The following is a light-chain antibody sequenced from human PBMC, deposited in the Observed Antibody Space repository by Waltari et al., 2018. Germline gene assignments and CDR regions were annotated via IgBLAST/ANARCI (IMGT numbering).Light chain of an antibody. CDR1: SNNVGSQG. CDR2: RNN. J-gene: IGLJ1*01. V-gene: IGLV10-54*04. Sequence: QAVLTQPPSVAKSLRQTSTLTCTGSSNNVGSQGALWLQHHQGQPHKPPSYRNNNRPSGISERFSAARSGNTASRTITGLQPEDEADYYCSSWDISLNAHVFGTGTKVTVL. CDR3: SSWDISLNAHV.